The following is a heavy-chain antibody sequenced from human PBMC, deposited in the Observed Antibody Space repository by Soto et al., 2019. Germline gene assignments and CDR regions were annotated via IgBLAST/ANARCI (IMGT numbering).Heavy chain of an antibody. CDR2: ISSRGNYA. CDR3: ARSSGSYWWEFDY. J-gene: IGHJ4*02. D-gene: IGHD3-10*01. Sequence: QVQLVESGGGLVKPAGSLRLSCAASGFTFSDYYMSWIRQAPGKGLEWISYISSRGNYADYADSMKGRFSISRDNAKNSLYLQVHSLRAEDTAVYYCARSSGSYWWEFDYWGQGTLVTVSS. V-gene: IGHV3-11*06. CDR1: GFTFSDYY.